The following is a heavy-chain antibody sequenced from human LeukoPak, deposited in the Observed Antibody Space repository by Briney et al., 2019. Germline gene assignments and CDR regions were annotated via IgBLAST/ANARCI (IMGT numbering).Heavy chain of an antibody. CDR2: IISSGGST. CDR1: GFSLSSKA. V-gene: IGHV3-23*01. CDR3: AKDIYGDYGGLDY. D-gene: IGHD4-17*01. J-gene: IGHJ4*02. Sequence: GGSLRLSCAASGFSLSSKAMSWVRQAPGKGLEWVSAIISSGGSTYYADSVKGRFTISRDNSKNTLYLQMNNLRAEDTALYYCAKDIYGDYGGLDYWGQGTLVTVSS.